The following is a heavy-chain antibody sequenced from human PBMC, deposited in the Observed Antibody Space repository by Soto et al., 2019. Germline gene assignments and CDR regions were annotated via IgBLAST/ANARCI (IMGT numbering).Heavy chain of an antibody. CDR3: ARGGTTARLSGYYYYGMDV. V-gene: IGHV1-69*01. CDR2: IIPIFGTE. D-gene: IGHD6-6*01. CDR1: GGTFSSYA. Sequence: QVQLVQSGAEVKKPGSSVKVSCKASGGTFSSYAISWVRQAPGQGLEWMGGIIPIFGTENYAQKFHGRVTITADESTSTAYMELSSLRSEDTAVYYCARGGTTARLSGYYYYGMDVWGQGTTVTVSS. J-gene: IGHJ6*02.